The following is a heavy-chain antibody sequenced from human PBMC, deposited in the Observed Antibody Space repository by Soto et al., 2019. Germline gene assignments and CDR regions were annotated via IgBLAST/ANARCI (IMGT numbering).Heavy chain of an antibody. CDR3: ARDKGYLDS. V-gene: IGHV3-7*01. CDR2: INPGGSEK. J-gene: IGHJ4*02. D-gene: IGHD2-2*01. Sequence: EVQLVESGGGLVQPGGSLRLSCAASRFTFSSYWMSWVRQAPGKGLEWVANINPGGSEKFYVDSVKGRFTTSRDNAKNSLYLQMNSLRAEDTAVYYCARDKGYLDSWGQGTLVTVSS. CDR1: RFTFSSYW.